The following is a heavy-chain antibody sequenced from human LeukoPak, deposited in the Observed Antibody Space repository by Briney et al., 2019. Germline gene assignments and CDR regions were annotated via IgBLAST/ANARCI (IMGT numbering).Heavy chain of an antibody. CDR2: MNPNSGNA. J-gene: IGHJ4*02. V-gene: IGHV1-8*03. CDR3: AGARRGGYNPPSF. Sequence: ASVKVSCKASGYTFTNYDINWVRQAPGQGLEWMGWMNPNSGNAGSAPKFQGRVIITRNTSISTAYMELSSLRAEDTAVYYCAGARRGGYNPPSFWGQGTLVTVSS. D-gene: IGHD5-24*01. CDR1: GYTFTNYD.